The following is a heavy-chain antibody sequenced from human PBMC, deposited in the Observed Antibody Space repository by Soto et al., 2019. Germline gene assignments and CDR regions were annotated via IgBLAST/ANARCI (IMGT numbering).Heavy chain of an antibody. CDR3: ARSGVTVAYYYYGMDV. CDR1: GYTFTSYG. Sequence: GASVKVSCKASGYTFTSYGVSWVRQAPGQGLEWMGWISACNGNTNYAQKLQGRVTMTTDTSTSTAYMELRSLRSDDTAVYYCARSGVTVAYYYYGMDVWGQGTTVTVSS. CDR2: ISACNGNT. J-gene: IGHJ6*02. V-gene: IGHV1-18*01. D-gene: IGHD4-17*01.